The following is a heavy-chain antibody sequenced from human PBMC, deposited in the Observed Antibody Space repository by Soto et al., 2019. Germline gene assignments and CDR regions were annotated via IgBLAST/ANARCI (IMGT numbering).Heavy chain of an antibody. CDR2: ISGSGDST. CDR3: AKDDFTPRGHDYLDY. V-gene: IGHV3-23*01. D-gene: IGHD5-12*01. Sequence: PGGSLRLSCAASGFTFSTYAMTWVRQAPGRGLEWVSSISGSGDSTYYADSVKGRFTISRDNSKNTLYLQMNSLRAEDTAVYYCAKDDFTPRGHDYLDYWGPGTLVTVSS. J-gene: IGHJ4*02. CDR1: GFTFSTYA.